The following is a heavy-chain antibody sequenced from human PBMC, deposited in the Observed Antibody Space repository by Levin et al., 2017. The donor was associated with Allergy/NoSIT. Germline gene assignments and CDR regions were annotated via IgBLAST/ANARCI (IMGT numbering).Heavy chain of an antibody. Sequence: LSLTCAASGFTFSSYSMNWVRQAPGKGLEWVSSISSSSSYIYYADSVKGRFTISRDNAKNSLYLQMNSLRAEDTAVYYCARAAAVAGTFDYWGQGTLVTVSS. CDR3: ARAAAVAGTFDY. V-gene: IGHV3-21*01. D-gene: IGHD6-19*01. J-gene: IGHJ4*02. CDR2: ISSSSSYI. CDR1: GFTFSSYS.